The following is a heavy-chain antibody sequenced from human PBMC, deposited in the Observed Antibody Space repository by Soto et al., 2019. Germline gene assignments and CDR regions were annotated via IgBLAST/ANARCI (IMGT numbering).Heavy chain of an antibody. Sequence: LRLSCAASGFTFSSYGMHWVRQAPGKGLEWVAVIWYDGSNKYYADSVKGRFTISRDNSKNTLYLQMNSLRAEDTAVYYCARDNPQLPLDYWGQGTLVTVSS. V-gene: IGHV3-33*01. CDR2: IWYDGSNK. J-gene: IGHJ4*02. D-gene: IGHD2-2*01. CDR1: GFTFSSYG. CDR3: ARDNPQLPLDY.